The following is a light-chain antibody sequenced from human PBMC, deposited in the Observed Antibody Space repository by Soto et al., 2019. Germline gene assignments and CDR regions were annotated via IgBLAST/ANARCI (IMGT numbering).Light chain of an antibody. J-gene: IGKJ1*01. Sequence: EIVLTQSPATLSLSPGERATLSCRASQSVSSYLAWYQQKPGQAPRLLIYDASKRATGIPARFSGSGSRTDFTLTISNLEPEDFAVYYCQQRGNWPLTFGQGTKVEIK. CDR3: QQRGNWPLT. CDR1: QSVSSY. CDR2: DAS. V-gene: IGKV3-11*01.